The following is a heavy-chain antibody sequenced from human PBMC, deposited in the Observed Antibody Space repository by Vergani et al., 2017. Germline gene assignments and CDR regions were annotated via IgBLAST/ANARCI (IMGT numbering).Heavy chain of an antibody. CDR3: TKGSVYYHDSAGHGYDPYTGFDL. V-gene: IGHV3-9*01. D-gene: IGHD5-12*01. CDR1: GITFWKFG. Sequence: EVDLVESGGGLAQPGGSLRLSCEASGITFWKFGMHWVRQGPGKGLEGVSGISWNSGAVDYADSVRGRFTISRDNAKNSLFLEMNSLRFEDTAVYFCTKGSVYYHDSAGHGYDPYTGFDLWGQGTLVTVSS. J-gene: IGHJ3*01. CDR2: ISWNSGAV.